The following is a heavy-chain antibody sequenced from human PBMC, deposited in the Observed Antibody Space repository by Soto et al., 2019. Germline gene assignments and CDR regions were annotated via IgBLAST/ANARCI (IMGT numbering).Heavy chain of an antibody. CDR1: GFTFSSYW. V-gene: IGHV3-74*01. D-gene: IGHD7-27*01. J-gene: IGHJ4*02. CDR3: ARATMGTLDY. CDR2: INTDGTTT. Sequence: PGGSLRLSCAVSGFTFSSYWMYWVRQTSGKGLVWASRINTDGTTTNYADSVKGRFTISRDNAKNTLYLQMNNLRAEDTAVYYCARATMGTLDYWGQGILVTVSS.